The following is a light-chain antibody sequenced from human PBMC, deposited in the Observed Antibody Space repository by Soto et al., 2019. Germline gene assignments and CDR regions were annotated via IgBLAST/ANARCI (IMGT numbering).Light chain of an antibody. Sequence: DIQMTQSPFSLSASVGDRVTITCRASQSISRDLNWYQQKPGKAPKLLIYAASSLQSGVPSRFSGSGSGTDFTLTISSLQPEDFATYHCQQSYSIPITFGQGTRLEIK. V-gene: IGKV1-39*01. CDR2: AAS. J-gene: IGKJ5*01. CDR1: QSISRD. CDR3: QQSYSIPIT.